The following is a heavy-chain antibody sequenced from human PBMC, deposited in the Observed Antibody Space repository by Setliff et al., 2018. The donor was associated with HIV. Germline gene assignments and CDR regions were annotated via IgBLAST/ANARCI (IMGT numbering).Heavy chain of an antibody. CDR1: GYTFTNYA. V-gene: IGHV1-3*01. CDR2: INAGNGNT. Sequence: ASVKVSCKASGYTFTNYAMHWVRQAPGQRLEWMGWINAGNGNTKYSQKFQGRVTITADESTSTAYMELSSLRSEDTAVYYCARDHQWLLRGSYYYYYYMDVWGKGTTVTVSS. CDR3: ARDHQWLLRGSYYYYYYMDV. J-gene: IGHJ6*03. D-gene: IGHD5-12*01.